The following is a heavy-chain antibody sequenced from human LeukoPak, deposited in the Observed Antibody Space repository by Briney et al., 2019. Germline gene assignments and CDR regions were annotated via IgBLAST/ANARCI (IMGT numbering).Heavy chain of an antibody. V-gene: IGHV4-39*01. D-gene: IGHD3-10*01. CDR2: IYYRRRN. Sequence: SETLSLTCTVSGDSICRRNYYWAWIRQPPGKGLEWIGSIYYRRRNDYNPSLKSRVTISVDTSKNQYSLDLSSVTAADTAVYYCARLVLLYGPWSPQPHQFDYWGQGTLVIVPS. CDR1: GDSICRRNYY. J-gene: IGHJ4*02. CDR3: ARLVLLYGPWSPQPHQFDY.